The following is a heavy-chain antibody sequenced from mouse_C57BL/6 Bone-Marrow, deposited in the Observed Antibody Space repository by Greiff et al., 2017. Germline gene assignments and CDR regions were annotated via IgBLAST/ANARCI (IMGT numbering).Heavy chain of an antibody. CDR3: ARPLVTTGFAY. V-gene: IGHV5-6*02. Sequence: DVKLVESGGDLVKPGGSLKLSCAASGFTFSSYGMSWVRQTPDKRLEWVATISSGGSYTYYPDSVKGRFTISRDNAKNTLYLQMSSLKSEDTAMYYCARPLVTTGFAYWGQGTLVTVSA. CDR1: GFTFSSYG. J-gene: IGHJ3*01. D-gene: IGHD2-2*01. CDR2: ISSGGSYT.